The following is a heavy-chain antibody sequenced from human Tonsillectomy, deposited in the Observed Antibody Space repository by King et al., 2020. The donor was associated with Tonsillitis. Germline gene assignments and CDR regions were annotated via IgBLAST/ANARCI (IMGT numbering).Heavy chain of an antibody. Sequence: VQLQESGPGLVKPSQNLSLTCTVSGGSISSGSYYWSWIRQPAGKGLEWIGRIYTSGSTNYNPSLKSRVTMSVDTTKNQFSLNLSSVTAADTAVYYCARDSKGSSSYFSDFDYWGQGTLVTVSS. V-gene: IGHV4-61*02. CDR1: GGSISSGSYY. J-gene: IGHJ4*02. D-gene: IGHD6-13*01. CDR2: IYTSGST. CDR3: ARDSKGSSSYFSDFDY.